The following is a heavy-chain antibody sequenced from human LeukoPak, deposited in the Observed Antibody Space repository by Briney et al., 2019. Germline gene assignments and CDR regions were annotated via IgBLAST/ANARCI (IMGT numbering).Heavy chain of an antibody. CDR1: GFTFTSSA. Sequence: SVKVSCKASGFTFTSSAVQWVRQARGQRLEWIGWIVVGSGNTNYAQKFQEKVTITRDMSTSTAYMELSSLGSEDTAVYYCAADFTPLAPYPIVGARVFDYWGQGTLVTVSS. V-gene: IGHV1-58*01. CDR2: IVVGSGNT. J-gene: IGHJ4*02. D-gene: IGHD1-26*01. CDR3: AADFTPLAPYPIVGARVFDY.